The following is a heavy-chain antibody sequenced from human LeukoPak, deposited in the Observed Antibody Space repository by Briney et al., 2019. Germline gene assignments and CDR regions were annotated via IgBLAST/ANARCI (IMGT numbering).Heavy chain of an antibody. V-gene: IGHV4-39*02. CDR1: GDSLRNRHYY. J-gene: IGHJ4*02. CDR3: ATYGSAAFFDN. CDR2: MYYTGTS. D-gene: IGHD4-17*01. Sequence: SETLSLLCSVSGDSLRNRHYYWGWVRQTPGEGLEWIGSMYYTGTSYYNPSLRSRVTISVDTSKNHFSLRLTALTATDTAIYYCATYGSAAFFDNWGQGTLVTVSS.